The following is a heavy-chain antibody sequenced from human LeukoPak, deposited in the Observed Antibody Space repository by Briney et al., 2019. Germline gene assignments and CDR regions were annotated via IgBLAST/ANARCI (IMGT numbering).Heavy chain of an antibody. J-gene: IGHJ5*02. CDR3: ARESGTIFGADQNWFDP. V-gene: IGHV4-59*01. CDR1: GGSISSYY. CDR2: IYYSGST. Sequence: PSETLSLTCTVFGGSISSYYWSWIRQPPGKGLEWIGYIYYSGSTNYNPSLKSQVTISVDTSKNQFSLKLSSVTAADTAVYYCARESGTIFGADQNWFDPWGQGTLVTVSS. D-gene: IGHD3-3*01.